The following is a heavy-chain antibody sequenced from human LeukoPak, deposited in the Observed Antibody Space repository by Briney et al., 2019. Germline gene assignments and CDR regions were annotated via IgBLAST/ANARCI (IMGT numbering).Heavy chain of an antibody. CDR1: GFTFSSHG. CDR2: ISPRGDIL. D-gene: IGHD3-16*01. CDR3: AKDDAWGRFQD. Sequence: GGSLRLSCAASGFTFSSHGMNWVRQAPGKGLEWVSGISPRGDILYYADSVKGQFTISRDNSKNTVYLQMNSLRVDDTAVYYCAKDDAWGRFQDWGQGILVTVSS. V-gene: IGHV3-23*01. J-gene: IGHJ1*01.